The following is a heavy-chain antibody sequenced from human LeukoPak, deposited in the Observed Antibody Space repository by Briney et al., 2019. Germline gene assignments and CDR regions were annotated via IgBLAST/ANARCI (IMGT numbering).Heavy chain of an antibody. J-gene: IGHJ3*02. V-gene: IGHV3-30-3*01. D-gene: IGHD2-2*01. CDR2: ISYDGRKK. CDR1: GFTFTNYA. Sequence: GGSLRLSCEALGFTFTNYALHWVRQAPGKGLEWVALISYDGRKKYYADSVKGRFTISRDNSKNTLYLQMNSLRVEDTAMYYCARSKGPYCSSTSCYGNGAFDIWGQGTMVTVSS. CDR3: ARSKGPYCSSTSCYGNGAFDI.